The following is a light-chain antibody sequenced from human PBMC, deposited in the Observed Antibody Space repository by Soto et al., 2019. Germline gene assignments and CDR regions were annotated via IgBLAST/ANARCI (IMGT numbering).Light chain of an antibody. CDR1: QGISDY. V-gene: IGKV1-27*01. J-gene: IGKJ1*01. CDR3: QKYNRTPRT. CDR2: EAS. Sequence: DIQMTQSPSSLSASVGDRVTITCRASQGISDYLAWYQQKPGKVPKLRIYEASTLQSGVPSRFSGSGSGTDFTLTISSLQPEDVATYYCQKYNRTPRTFGQGTKVEIK.